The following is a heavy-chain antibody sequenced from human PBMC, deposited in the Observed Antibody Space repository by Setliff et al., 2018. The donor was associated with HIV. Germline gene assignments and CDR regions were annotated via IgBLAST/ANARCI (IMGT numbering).Heavy chain of an antibody. J-gene: IGHJ6*03. D-gene: IGHD6-6*01. CDR3: ASEAWTSYRSSSGYYYYYMDV. CDR2: IYYSGTT. CDR1: GDSVSSASYY. V-gene: IGHV4-61*01. Sequence: SETLSLTCTVSGDSVSSASYYWSWIRQPPGKGLEWIGYIYYSGTTKYNPSLKSRVTISVDTSKNQFSMKLSSVTAADTAVYYCASEAWTSYRSSSGYYYYYMDVWGKGTTVTVSS.